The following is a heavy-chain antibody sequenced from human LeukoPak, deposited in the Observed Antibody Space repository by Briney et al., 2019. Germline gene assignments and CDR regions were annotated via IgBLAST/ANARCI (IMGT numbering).Heavy chain of an antibody. Sequence: GGSLSLSCAASGFTFSSYWLNWARQAPGKGLEWVASINHNGNVNYYVDSVKGRFTISRNNATSSLYLQMSNLRAEDTAGYFCARGGGLDVWGHGATVTAS. CDR2: INHNGNVN. CDR1: GFTFSSYW. V-gene: IGHV3-7*03. D-gene: IGHD3-16*01. CDR3: ARGGGLDV. J-gene: IGHJ6*02.